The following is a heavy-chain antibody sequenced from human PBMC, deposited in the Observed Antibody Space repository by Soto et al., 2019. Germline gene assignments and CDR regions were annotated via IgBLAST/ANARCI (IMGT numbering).Heavy chain of an antibody. CDR3: ARDGSGSEYYYYGMDV. Sequence: SETLSLTCTVSGGSISSYYWSWIRQPPGKGLEWIGYIYYSGSTNYNPSLKSRVTISVDTSKNQFSLKLSSVTAADTAVYYCARDGSGSEYYYYGMDVWGQGTTVTVSS. CDR1: GGSISSYY. CDR2: IYYSGST. V-gene: IGHV4-59*01. J-gene: IGHJ6*02. D-gene: IGHD3-10*01.